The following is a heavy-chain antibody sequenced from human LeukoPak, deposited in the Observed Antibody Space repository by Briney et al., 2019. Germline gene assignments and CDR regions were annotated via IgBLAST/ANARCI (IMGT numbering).Heavy chain of an antibody. CDR3: AKDPHVEMATILDY. J-gene: IGHJ4*02. CDR2: ISGSGGST. Sequence: GGSLRLSCAASGFTFSSYAMHWVRQAPGKGLEWVSAISGSGGSTYYADSVKGRFTISRDNSKNTLYLQMNSLRAEDTAVYYCAKDPHVEMATILDYWGQGTLVTVSS. CDR1: GFTFSSYA. V-gene: IGHV3-23*01. D-gene: IGHD5-24*01.